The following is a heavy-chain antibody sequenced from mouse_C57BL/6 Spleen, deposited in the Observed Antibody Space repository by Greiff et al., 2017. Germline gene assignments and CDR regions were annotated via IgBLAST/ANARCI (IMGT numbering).Heavy chain of an antibody. Sequence: DVMLVESGGGLVQPGGSLKLSCAASGFTFSDYGMAWVRQAPRKGPEWVAFISNLAYSIYYADTVTGRFTITRENAKNTLYLEMSSLRSEDTAMYDCARGGDYDSSYEYYFDYWGQGTTLTVSS. CDR1: GFTFSDYG. CDR3: ARGGDYDSSYEYYFDY. J-gene: IGHJ2*01. V-gene: IGHV5-15*04. D-gene: IGHD1-1*01. CDR2: ISNLAYSI.